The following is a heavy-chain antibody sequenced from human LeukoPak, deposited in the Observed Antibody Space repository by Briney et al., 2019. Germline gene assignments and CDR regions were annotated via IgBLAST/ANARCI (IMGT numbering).Heavy chain of an antibody. V-gene: IGHV3-7*01. CDR1: GLTFSSSW. CDR3: ARDLSAAYDF. CDR2: INPDGNKK. Sequence: GGSLRLSCAVSGLTFSSSWMDWVRQAPGKGLEWVASINPDGNKKYSADSVKGRFTISRDNSKNTLYLQMDNLRVDDTAVYYCARDLSAAYDFWGQGILVTVSS. J-gene: IGHJ4*02. D-gene: IGHD2-21*01.